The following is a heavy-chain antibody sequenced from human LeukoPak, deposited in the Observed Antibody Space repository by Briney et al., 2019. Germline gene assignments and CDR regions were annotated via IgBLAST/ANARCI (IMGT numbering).Heavy chain of an antibody. V-gene: IGHV4-61*01. J-gene: IGHJ3*02. D-gene: IGHD2-8*01. Sequence: SETLSLTCTVSGGSVSSGTYYWSWIRQPPGKGLEWIGYIYYSGSTNYNPSLKSRVTVSVDTSKNQCSLKLNSVTTADTAVYYCTRSTNLEAFDIWGQGTTVTVSS. CDR3: TRSTNLEAFDI. CDR1: GGSVSSGTYY. CDR2: IYYSGST.